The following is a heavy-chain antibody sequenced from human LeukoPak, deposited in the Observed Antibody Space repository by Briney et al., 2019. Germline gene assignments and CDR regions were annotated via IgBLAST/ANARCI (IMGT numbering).Heavy chain of an antibody. V-gene: IGHV1-46*01. CDR1: GYTFTNYY. D-gene: IGHD3-22*01. J-gene: IGHJ4*02. Sequence: RASVKVSCKSSGYTFTNYYVHWVRQAPGQGLEWMGIINPSGGTTRYAQKFQGRVTMIRDTSTTTVYMELSSLRSDDTGVYYCAGHNSASITMIHLGQGSPVTVSS. CDR2: INPSGGTT. CDR3: AGHNSASITMIH.